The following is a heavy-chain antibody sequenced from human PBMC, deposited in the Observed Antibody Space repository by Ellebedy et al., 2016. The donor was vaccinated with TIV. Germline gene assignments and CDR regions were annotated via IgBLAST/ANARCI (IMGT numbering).Heavy chain of an antibody. CDR3: LVRGVRDFDH. CDR2: INPNSGAT. V-gene: IGHV1-2*02. J-gene: IGHJ4*02. Sequence: AASVKVSCKASGYTFTDYYMHWVRQAPGQGLEWMGWINPNSGATKYAQIFQGRVTMTRDTSINTAYMELSRLRSDDTAVFYCLVRGVRDFDHWGQGTLVTVSS. CDR1: GYTFTDYY. D-gene: IGHD3-10*01.